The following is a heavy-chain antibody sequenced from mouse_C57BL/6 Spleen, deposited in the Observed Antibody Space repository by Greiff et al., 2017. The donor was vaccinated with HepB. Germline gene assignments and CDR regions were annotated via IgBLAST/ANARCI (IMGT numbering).Heavy chain of an antibody. D-gene: IGHD2-1*01. V-gene: IGHV1-81*01. Sequence: QVQLKQSGAELARPGASVKLSCKASGYTFTSYGISWVKQRTGQGLEWIGEIYPRSGNTYYNEKFKGKATLTADKSSSTAYMELRSLTSEDSAVYFCASNYPYWYFDVWGTGTTVTVSS. J-gene: IGHJ1*03. CDR1: GYTFTSYG. CDR3: ASNYPYWYFDV. CDR2: IYPRSGNT.